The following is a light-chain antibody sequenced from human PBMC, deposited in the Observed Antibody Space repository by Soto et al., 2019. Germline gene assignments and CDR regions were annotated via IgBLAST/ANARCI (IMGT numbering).Light chain of an antibody. J-gene: IGKJ1*01. CDR2: KAS. V-gene: IGKV1-5*03. CDR3: QQYNGT. Sequence: DIQMTQSPSTLSASVGDRVTITCRASQTIGNWLAWYQQKVGKAPKLLIYKASSLEGGVPSRFSGSGAGTEFTLTISSLQPDDFATYYCQQYNGTFGQGTKVEIK. CDR1: QTIGNW.